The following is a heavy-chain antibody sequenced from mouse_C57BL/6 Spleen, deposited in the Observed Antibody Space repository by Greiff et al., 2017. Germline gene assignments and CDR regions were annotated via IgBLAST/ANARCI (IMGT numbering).Heavy chain of an antibody. CDR1: GYTFTDYE. D-gene: IGHD1-3*01. J-gene: IGHJ2*01. Sequence: QVQLKESGAELVRPGASVTLSCKASGYTFTDYEMHWVKQTPVHGLEWIGAIDPETGGTAYNQKFKGKAILTADKSSSTAYMELRSLTSEDSAVYYCTRDNLYYFDYWGQGTTLTVSS. V-gene: IGHV1-15*01. CDR2: IDPETGGT. CDR3: TRDNLYYFDY.